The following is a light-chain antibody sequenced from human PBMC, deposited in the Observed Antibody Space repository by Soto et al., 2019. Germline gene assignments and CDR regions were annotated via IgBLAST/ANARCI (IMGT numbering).Light chain of an antibody. Sequence: QTVVTQEPSLTVSPGGTVTLTCASSTGAVTSGYYPNWFQQKPGQXXXXXXXXTSNKXSXXXXXXXXXXXXXXXXXXXSGVQPEDEAEYYCLIYYGGAQVFGGGTKLTVL. J-gene: IGLJ2*01. CDR2: XTS. CDR3: LIYYGGAQV. V-gene: IGLV7-43*01. CDR1: TGAVTSGYY.